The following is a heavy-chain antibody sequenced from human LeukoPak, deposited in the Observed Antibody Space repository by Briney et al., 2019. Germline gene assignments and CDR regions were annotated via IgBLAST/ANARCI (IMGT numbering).Heavy chain of an antibody. CDR1: GFTFSSYS. V-gene: IGHV3-21*01. CDR2: ISSSSSYI. CDR3: ARDGAKYYYYGMDV. Sequence: IPGGSLRLSCAASGFTFSSYSMNWVRQAPGKGLEWVSSISSSSSYIYYADSVKGRFTISRDNAKNSLYLQMNSLRAEDTAVYYCARDGAKYYYYGMDVWGQGTTVTVSS. D-gene: IGHD3-10*01. J-gene: IGHJ6*02.